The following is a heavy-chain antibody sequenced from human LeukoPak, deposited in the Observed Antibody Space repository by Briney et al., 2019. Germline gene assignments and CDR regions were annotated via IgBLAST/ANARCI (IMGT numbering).Heavy chain of an antibody. J-gene: IGHJ3*02. V-gene: IGHV1-69*13. CDR2: IIPIFGTA. CDR1: GGTLSSYA. Sequence: ASVKVSCKASGGTLSSYAISWVRQAPGQGLEWMGGIIPIFGTANYAQKFQGRVTITADESTSTAYMELSSLRSEDTAVYYCARAEGDVDTAMAQLHGAFDIWGQGTMVTVSS. CDR3: ARAEGDVDTAMAQLHGAFDI. D-gene: IGHD5-18*01.